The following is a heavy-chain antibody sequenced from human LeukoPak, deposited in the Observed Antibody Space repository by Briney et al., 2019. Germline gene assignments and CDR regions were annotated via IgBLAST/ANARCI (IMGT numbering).Heavy chain of an antibody. J-gene: IGHJ4*02. D-gene: IGHD1-26*01. CDR1: GFTFSSYW. CDR2: IKQDGSEK. CDR3: AALGDSIY. V-gene: IGHV3-7*01. Sequence: PGGSLRLSCGASGFTFSSYWMSWVRQAPRKGLEWVANIKQDGSEKYYVDSVKGRFTISREDAKNYFFLQMNSLRAGDTAVYFCAALGDSIYWGQGTLVTVSS.